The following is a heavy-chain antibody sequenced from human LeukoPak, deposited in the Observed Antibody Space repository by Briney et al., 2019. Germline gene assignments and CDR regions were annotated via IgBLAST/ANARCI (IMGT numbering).Heavy chain of an antibody. Sequence: ASVKVSCKASGYTFTGYYMHWVRQAPGQGLEWMGWINPNSGGTNYAQKFQGRVTMTRDTSISTAYMELSRLRSDDTAVYYCARDGGFSSSWSSNYYYYGMDVWGQGTTVTVSS. CDR2: INPNSGGT. J-gene: IGHJ6*02. V-gene: IGHV1-2*02. CDR1: GYTFTGYY. D-gene: IGHD6-13*01. CDR3: ARDGGFSSSWSSNYYYYGMDV.